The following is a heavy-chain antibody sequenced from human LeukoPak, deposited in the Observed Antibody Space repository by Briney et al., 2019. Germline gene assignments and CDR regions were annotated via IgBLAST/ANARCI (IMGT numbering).Heavy chain of an antibody. D-gene: IGHD3-22*01. V-gene: IGHV4-34*01. CDR2: IYYSGST. Sequence: SETLSLTCAVYGGSFSGYYWSWIRQPPGKGLEWIGSIYYSGSTYYNPSLKSRVTISVDTSKNQFSLKLSSVTAADTAVYYCARDGQNMIVVVGAFDIWGQGTMVTVSS. J-gene: IGHJ3*02. CDR1: GGSFSGYY. CDR3: ARDGQNMIVVVGAFDI.